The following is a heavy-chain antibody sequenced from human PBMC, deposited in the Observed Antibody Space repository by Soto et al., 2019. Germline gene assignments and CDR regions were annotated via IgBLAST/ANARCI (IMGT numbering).Heavy chain of an antibody. Sequence: QVQLVQSGAEVKKPGSSVKVSCKASGGTFSSYAISWVRQAPGQGLEWMGGIIPIFGTANYAQKFQGRVTITADESTSTAYMELSSLRSEDTAVSYCARARGYSYGHPSLYYYYSMDVWGQGTTVTVSS. J-gene: IGHJ6*02. CDR3: ARARGYSYGHPSLYYYYSMDV. CDR1: GGTFSSYA. V-gene: IGHV1-69*01. CDR2: IIPIFGTA. D-gene: IGHD5-18*01.